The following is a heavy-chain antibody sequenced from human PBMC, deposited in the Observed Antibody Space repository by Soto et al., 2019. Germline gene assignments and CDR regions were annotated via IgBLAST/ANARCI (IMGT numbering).Heavy chain of an antibody. D-gene: IGHD3-3*01. Sequence: SGPTLVSPTQTLTLTCTFSGFSLSTSGVGVGWIRQPPGKALEWLALIYWDDDKRYSPSLKSRLTITKDTSKNQVVLTMTNMDPVDTATYYCAHSSLRFLDWLPNAPFDYWGQRTLVTGSS. CDR2: IYWDDDK. CDR1: GFSLSTSGVG. V-gene: IGHV2-5*02. CDR3: AHSSLRFLDWLPNAPFDY. J-gene: IGHJ4*02.